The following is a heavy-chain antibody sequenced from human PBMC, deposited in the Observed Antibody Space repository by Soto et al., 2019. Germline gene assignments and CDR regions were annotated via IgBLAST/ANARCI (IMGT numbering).Heavy chain of an antibody. Sequence: SETLSLTCTVSGGSISSYYWSWIRQPPGKGLEWIGYIYYSGSTNYNPSLKSRVTISVDTSKNQYSLKLSSVTAADTAVYYCARGIDYSIRGWGQGTLVTVSS. CDR3: ARGIDYSIRG. CDR2: IYYSGST. CDR1: GGSISSYY. J-gene: IGHJ4*02. V-gene: IGHV4-59*01. D-gene: IGHD4-4*01.